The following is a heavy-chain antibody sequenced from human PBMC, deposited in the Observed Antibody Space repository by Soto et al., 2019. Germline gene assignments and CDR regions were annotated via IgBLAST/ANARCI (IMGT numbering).Heavy chain of an antibody. J-gene: IGHJ4*02. V-gene: IGHV3-33*01. CDR3: ARGRGGDYGGNSGYYDY. D-gene: IGHD4-17*01. CDR1: GFTFSGHG. CDR2: VWHDGSKG. Sequence: QVQLVESGGGVVQPGRSLRLSCAASGFTFSGHGMHWVRQAPGKGLEWVAVVWHDGSKGYYADSVKGRFTISRDNSKNTLYLQMNSLRAEDTAVYSCARGRGGDYGGNSGYYDYWGQGTLVTVSS.